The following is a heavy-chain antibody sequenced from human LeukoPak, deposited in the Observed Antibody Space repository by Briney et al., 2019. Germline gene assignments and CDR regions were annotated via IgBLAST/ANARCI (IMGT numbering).Heavy chain of an antibody. CDR3: VRDKSGGSSWWAPGNC. J-gene: IGHJ4*02. D-gene: IGHD6-13*01. CDR1: GFIFSSYV. CDR2: ISHDGSNA. V-gene: IGHV3-30-3*01. Sequence: SGGSLRLSCAASGFIFSSYVMHWVRQAPGKGLEWVAVISHDGSNAYYAESVKGRFTTSRDNTKNTLYLQMNSLRAEDTAVYYCVRDKSGGSSWWAPGNCWGQGTLVTVSS.